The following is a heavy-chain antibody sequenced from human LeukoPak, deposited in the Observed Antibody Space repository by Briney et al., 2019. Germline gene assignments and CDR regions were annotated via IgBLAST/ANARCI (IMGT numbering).Heavy chain of an antibody. CDR3: ARDMGIDI. CDR1: GGTFISYA. J-gene: IGHJ3*02. D-gene: IGHD3-10*01. CDR2: IIPIFGTA. V-gene: IGHV1-69*01. Sequence: GSSVQVSFKASGGTFISYAISWVRQAPGQGLEWMGGIIPIFGTANYAQKFKGRATITADEPTSTASMDLNRLSAEGTAVYYCARDMGIDIWGQGAMVSVSS.